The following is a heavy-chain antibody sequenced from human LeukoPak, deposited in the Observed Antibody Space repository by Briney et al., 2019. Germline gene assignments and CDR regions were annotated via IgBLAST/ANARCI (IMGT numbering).Heavy chain of an antibody. CDR2: ISGSGGST. J-gene: IGHJ3*02. CDR1: GFTFSSYA. Sequence: PGGSLRLSCAASGFTFSSYAMSWVRQAPGKGLEWVSAISGSGGSTYYADSVKGRFTISRDNSKNTLYLQLNSLRAEDTAVYYCAKAYCGGDCHDAFDIWGQGTMVTVSS. V-gene: IGHV3-23*01. CDR3: AKAYCGGDCHDAFDI. D-gene: IGHD2-21*02.